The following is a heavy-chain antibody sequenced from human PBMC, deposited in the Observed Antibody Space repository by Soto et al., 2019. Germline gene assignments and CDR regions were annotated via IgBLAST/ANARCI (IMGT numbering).Heavy chain of an antibody. V-gene: IGHV4-39*01. Sequence: QLQLQESGPGLVKPSETLSLTCTVSGGSISSSSYYWGWIRQPPGKGLEWIGSIYYSGSTYYNPPLESRVSISGDTSKNQFSLKLSSVTAAEMAVYYCARSDEYYDFWSGYFVYWVQGTLVTVSS. J-gene: IGHJ4*02. CDR2: IYYSGST. CDR1: GGSISSSSYY. D-gene: IGHD3-3*01. CDR3: ARSDEYYDFWSGYFVY.